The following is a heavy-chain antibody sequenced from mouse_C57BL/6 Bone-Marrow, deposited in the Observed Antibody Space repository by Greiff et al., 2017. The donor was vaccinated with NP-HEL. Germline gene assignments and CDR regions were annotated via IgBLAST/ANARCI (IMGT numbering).Heavy chain of an antibody. D-gene: IGHD1-1*01. V-gene: IGHV2-6*01. CDR3: ASEGYYGSSYVRFAY. CDR2: IWGVGST. CDR1: GFSLTSYG. J-gene: IGHJ3*01. Sequence: VQLQESGPGLVAPSQSLSITCTVSGFSLTSYGVDWVRQSPGKGLEWLGVIWGVGSTNYNSALKSRLSISKDNSKSQVFLKMNSLQTDDTAMYYCASEGYYGSSYVRFAYWGQGTLVTVSA.